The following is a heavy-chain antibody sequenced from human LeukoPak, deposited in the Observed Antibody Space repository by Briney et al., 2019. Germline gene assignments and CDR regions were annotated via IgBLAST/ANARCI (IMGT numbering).Heavy chain of an antibody. V-gene: IGHV4-61*08. CDR3: ARSLSNYDFWSGYLYYFDY. Sequence: SETLSLTCTVSGGSISSGGYYWSWIRQHPGKGLEWIGYIYYSGSTNYNPSLKSRVTISVDTSKNQFSLKLSSVTAADTAVYYCARSLSNYDFWSGYLYYFDYCGQGTLVTVSS. D-gene: IGHD3-3*01. CDR2: IYYSGST. CDR1: GGSISSGGYY. J-gene: IGHJ4*02.